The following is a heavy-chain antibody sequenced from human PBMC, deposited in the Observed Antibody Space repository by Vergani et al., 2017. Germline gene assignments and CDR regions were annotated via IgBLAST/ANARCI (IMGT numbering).Heavy chain of an antibody. J-gene: IGHJ4*02. CDR1: GYTFTGYY. D-gene: IGHD6-19*01. CDR2: INPNSGGT. Sequence: QVQLVQSGAEVKKPGASVKVSCKASGYTFTGYYMHWVRQAPGQGLEWMGWINPNSGGTNYAQTFQGRVTMTRDTSISTAYMELSRLRSDDTAVYYCARGGQQWLVRWIDDGGEGTLVSVPS. V-gene: IGHV1-2*02. CDR3: ARGGQQWLVRWIDD.